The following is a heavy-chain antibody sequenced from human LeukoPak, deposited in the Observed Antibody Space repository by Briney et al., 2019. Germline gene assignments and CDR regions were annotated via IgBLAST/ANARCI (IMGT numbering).Heavy chain of an antibody. J-gene: IGHJ4*02. Sequence: PSETLSLTCAVYGGSFSGYYWSWIRQPPGKGLEWIGEINHSGSTNYNPSLKSRVTISVDTSKNQFSLKLSSVTAADTAVYYCAGGVIGRTKFDYWGQGTLVTVSS. CDR3: AGGVIGRTKFDY. D-gene: IGHD3-10*01. V-gene: IGHV4-34*01. CDR1: GGSFSGYY. CDR2: INHSGST.